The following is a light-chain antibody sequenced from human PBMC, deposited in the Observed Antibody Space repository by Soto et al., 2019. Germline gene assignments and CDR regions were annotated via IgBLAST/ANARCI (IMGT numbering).Light chain of an antibody. CDR2: GDS. J-gene: IGLJ1*01. V-gene: IGLV1-40*01. CDR1: SSNIGAGYD. Sequence: QSVLAQPPSVSGAPGQRVTISCTGSSSNIGAGYDVHWYQQLPGTAPKLVIYGDSNRPSGVPDRFSGSKSGTSASLAITGLQAEDEADYFCQSYDNSLSAYVFGTGTRSPS. CDR3: QSYDNSLSAYV.